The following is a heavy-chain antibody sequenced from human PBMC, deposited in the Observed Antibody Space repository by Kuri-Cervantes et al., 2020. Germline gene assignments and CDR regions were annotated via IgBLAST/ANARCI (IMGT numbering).Heavy chain of an antibody. CDR1: GFTFSDYY. J-gene: IGHJ4*02. CDR3: ARDQYSSGWPPFDY. Sequence: GGSLRLSCAASGFTFSDYYMSWIRQAPGKGLEWVSYISSSGSTIYYADSVKGRFTISRDNSKNTLYLQMNSLRAEDTAVYYCARDQYSSGWPPFDYWGQGTLVTVSS. CDR2: ISSSGSTI. D-gene: IGHD6-19*01. V-gene: IGHV3-11*04.